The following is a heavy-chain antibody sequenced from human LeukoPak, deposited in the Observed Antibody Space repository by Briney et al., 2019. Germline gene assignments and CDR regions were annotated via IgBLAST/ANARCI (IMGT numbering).Heavy chain of an antibody. CDR2: ITSSSSYI. CDR1: GFTFNRYN. D-gene: IGHD3-3*01. Sequence: PGGSLRLSCAASGFTFNRYNMNWVRQAPGKGLEWVSSITSSSSYIYYADSVKGRFTISRDNAKNSLYLQMNSLRAEDTAVYYCASSLDFCSGYYPNYWGQGTLVTVSS. CDR3: ASSLDFCSGYYPNY. V-gene: IGHV3-21*01. J-gene: IGHJ4*02.